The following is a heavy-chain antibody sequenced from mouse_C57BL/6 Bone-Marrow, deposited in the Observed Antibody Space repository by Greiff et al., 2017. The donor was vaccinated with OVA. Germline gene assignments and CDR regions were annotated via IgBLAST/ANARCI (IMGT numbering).Heavy chain of an antibody. V-gene: IGHV1-55*01. J-gene: IGHJ1*03. Sequence: QVQLKQPGAELVKPGASVKMSCKASGYTFTSYWITWVKQRPGQGLEWIGDIYPGSGSTNYNEKFKSKATLTVDTSSSTAYMQLSSLTSEDSAVYYCARGWGWYFDVWGTGTTVTVSS. D-gene: IGHD1-1*02. CDR1: GYTFTSYW. CDR2: IYPGSGST. CDR3: ARGWGWYFDV.